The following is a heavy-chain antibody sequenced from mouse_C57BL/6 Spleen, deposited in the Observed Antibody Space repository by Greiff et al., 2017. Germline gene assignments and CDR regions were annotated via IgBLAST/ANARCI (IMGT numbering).Heavy chain of an antibody. CDR3: ARAGNPWFAY. V-gene: IGHV1-52*01. D-gene: IGHD2-1*01. CDR1: GYTFTSYW. Sequence: QVQLQQPGAELVRPGSSVKLSCKASGYTFTSYWMQWVKQRPIQGLEWIGNIDPSDSDTHYNQKFKDKATLTVDKSSSTAYMQLSSLTSEDSAVYYCARAGNPWFAYWGQGTLVTVSA. J-gene: IGHJ3*01. CDR2: IDPSDSDT.